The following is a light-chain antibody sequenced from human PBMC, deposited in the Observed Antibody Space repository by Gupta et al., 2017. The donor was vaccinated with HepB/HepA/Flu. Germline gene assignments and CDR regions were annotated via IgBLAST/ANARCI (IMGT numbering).Light chain of an antibody. CDR3: CSYTSSSTLV. Sequence: QSALTQAASVSGSPGQPTTISCTGTSSDIGAYNYVSWYQQHPDKAPKLMIYDVSSRPSGVSNRFSGSKSGNTASLIISGLQAEDEADYYCCSYTSSSTLVFGGGTKLTVL. J-gene: IGLJ3*02. V-gene: IGLV2-14*03. CDR1: SSDIGAYNY. CDR2: DVS.